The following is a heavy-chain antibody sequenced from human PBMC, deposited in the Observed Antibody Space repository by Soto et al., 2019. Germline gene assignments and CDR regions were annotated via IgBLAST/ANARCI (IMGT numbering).Heavy chain of an antibody. Sequence: GGSLRLSCAASGFTFSSYGMHWVRQAPGKGLEWVAVISYDGSNKYYADSVKGRFTISRDNSKNTLYLQMNSLRAEDTAAYYCAKDTGYYYGSGSYYPQYHYYGMDVWGQGTTVTVSS. CDR3: AKDTGYYYGSGSYYPQYHYYGMDV. D-gene: IGHD3-10*01. V-gene: IGHV3-30*18. J-gene: IGHJ6*02. CDR1: GFTFSSYG. CDR2: ISYDGSNK.